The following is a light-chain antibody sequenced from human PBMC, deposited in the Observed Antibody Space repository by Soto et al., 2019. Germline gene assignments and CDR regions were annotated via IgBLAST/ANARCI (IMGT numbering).Light chain of an antibody. CDR1: QTIRSNY. CDR2: GAS. J-gene: IGKJ1*01. V-gene: IGKV3-20*01. CDR3: QQYGSSPWT. Sequence: ETVLTQSPGTLSLSPGERATLSCRASQTIRSNYLAWYRQTPGQAPRLLIYGASNRDTGIADRFSGSGSGTDFTLIISSLEPEDFALYYCQQYGSSPWTFGQGTKVEIK.